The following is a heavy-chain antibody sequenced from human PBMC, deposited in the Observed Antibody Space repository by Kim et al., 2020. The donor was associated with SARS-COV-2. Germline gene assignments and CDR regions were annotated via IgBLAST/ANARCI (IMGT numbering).Heavy chain of an antibody. J-gene: IGHJ4*02. CDR3: AKDREREGAGSPNNY. V-gene: IGHV3-23*01. Sequence: GGSLRLSCVASGFTFSSYAMSWVRQAPGKGLEWVSAISGRGGRTYYADSVKGRFTISRDNSKNTLYLQMNSLRAEDTAIYYCAKDREREGAGSPNNYWGQATLVTVSS. CDR1: GFTFSSYA. CDR2: ISGRGGRT. D-gene: IGHD1-26*01.